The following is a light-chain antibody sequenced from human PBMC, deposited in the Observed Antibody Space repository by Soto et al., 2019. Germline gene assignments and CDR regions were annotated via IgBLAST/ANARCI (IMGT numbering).Light chain of an antibody. CDR2: NVS. J-gene: IGLJ1*01. V-gene: IGLV2-14*01. CDR1: SSDVGGYNS. CDR3: SSYTSSSTYV. Sequence: QSVLTQPASVSGSPGQSSPISCTGTSSDVGGYNSVSWYQQHPGKAPKLMIYNVSNRPSGVSNRFSGSKSGNTASLTISGLQAEDEADYYCSSYTSSSTYVFGTGTKVTVL.